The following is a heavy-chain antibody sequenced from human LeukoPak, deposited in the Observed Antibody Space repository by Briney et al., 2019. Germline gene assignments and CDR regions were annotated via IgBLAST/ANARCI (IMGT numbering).Heavy chain of an antibody. CDR3: AKELIILPTGTVAFDI. CDR1: GFTFSSYG. J-gene: IGHJ3*02. D-gene: IGHD1-1*01. CDR2: VSGSGRDT. V-gene: IGHV3-NL1*01. Sequence: GGSLRLSCAASGFTFSSYGMHWVRQAPGKGLEWVSAVSGSGRDTYYAASFKGRFTISRDNSKNTLYLQMNSLRAEDTAMYYCAKELIILPTGTVAFDIWGQGTMVAVSS.